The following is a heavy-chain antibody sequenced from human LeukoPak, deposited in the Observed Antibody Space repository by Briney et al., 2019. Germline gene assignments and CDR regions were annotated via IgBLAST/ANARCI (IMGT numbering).Heavy chain of an antibody. CDR3: ARGDHWAFDI. CDR2: ISYDGSNK. D-gene: IGHD3-16*01. Sequence: PGGSLRLSCAASGFTFSSYAMHWVRQAPGKGLEWVAVISYDGSNKYYADSVKGRFTISRDNSKNTLYLQMNSLRAEDTAVYYCARGDHWAFDIWGQGTMVTVSS. J-gene: IGHJ3*02. V-gene: IGHV3-30-3*01. CDR1: GFTFSSYA.